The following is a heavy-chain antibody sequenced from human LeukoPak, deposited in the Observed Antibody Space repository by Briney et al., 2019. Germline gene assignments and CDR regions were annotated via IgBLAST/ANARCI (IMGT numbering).Heavy chain of an antibody. Sequence: GGSLRLSCAASGFTFSSYWMQWVRQAPGKGLEWVANIKQDGSEKYYADSVKGRFIISRDNAKNALYRQMSSLRAEDTAIYYCARRYFDYWGQGTLVTVSS. CDR2: IKQDGSEK. CDR1: GFTFSSYW. V-gene: IGHV3-7*03. CDR3: ARRYFDY. J-gene: IGHJ4*02.